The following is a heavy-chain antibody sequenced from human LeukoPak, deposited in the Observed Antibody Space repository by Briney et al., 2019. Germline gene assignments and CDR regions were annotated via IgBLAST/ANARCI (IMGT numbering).Heavy chain of an antibody. J-gene: IGHJ4*02. D-gene: IGHD1-26*01. CDR1: GVSVGSAGYY. Sequence: PSETLSLTCSVSGVSVGSAGYYWTWIRQPPGKGLEWIGYMYYSGNSNYNPFLKSRVTTSLDPSKNRFSLKLSSVTAADTAVYYCRRSQPKSGSNRYSLPYGGQGPLVPVPS. CDR3: RRSQPKSGSNRYSLPY. V-gene: IGHV4-61*08. CDR2: MYYSGNS.